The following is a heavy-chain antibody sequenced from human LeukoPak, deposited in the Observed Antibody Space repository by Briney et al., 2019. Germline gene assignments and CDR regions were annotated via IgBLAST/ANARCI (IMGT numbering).Heavy chain of an antibody. Sequence: ASVKVSCKASGYTFTSYGISWVRQAPGQGPEWMGWISAYNGNTNYAQKLQGRVTMTTDTSTSTAYMELRSLRSDDTAVYYCAGSVSRGIAVAGGSDAFDIWGQGTMVTVSS. CDR2: ISAYNGNT. V-gene: IGHV1-18*01. CDR1: GYTFTSYG. CDR3: AGSVSRGIAVAGGSDAFDI. D-gene: IGHD6-19*01. J-gene: IGHJ3*02.